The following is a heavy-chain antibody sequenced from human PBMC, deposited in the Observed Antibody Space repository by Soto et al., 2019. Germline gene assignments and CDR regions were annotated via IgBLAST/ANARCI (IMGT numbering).Heavy chain of an antibody. CDR2: INGDETEK. CDR1: GFTLRNYW. J-gene: IGHJ4*02. CDR3: AKWEAVHSSGRYAIEY. V-gene: IGHV3-7*01. D-gene: IGHD6-25*01. Sequence: EVRLVESGGDLVRPGGSLRLSCVASGFTLRNYWMTWVRQAPGKGLEWVANINGDETEKYYVDSVKGRFFISRDNAQNSLFLQVNSLRGDDKGVYYCAKWEAVHSSGRYAIEYWGQGTLVTVAS.